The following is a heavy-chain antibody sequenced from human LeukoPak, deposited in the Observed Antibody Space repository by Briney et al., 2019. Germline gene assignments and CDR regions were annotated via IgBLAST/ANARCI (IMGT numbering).Heavy chain of an antibody. V-gene: IGHV3-30*18. CDR1: GFTFSTYG. CDR3: AKAMSKGRTLTPYFDY. CDR2: ISSDGNTK. D-gene: IGHD2-2*01. Sequence: PGGSLRLSCVASGFTFSTYGIHWVRQPPGKGLEWVAVISSDGNTKQYADSVQGRFFISRDTPMNTVHLQLNNLRPEDTGVFYCAKAMSKGRTLTPYFDYWGQGALVTVSS. J-gene: IGHJ4*02.